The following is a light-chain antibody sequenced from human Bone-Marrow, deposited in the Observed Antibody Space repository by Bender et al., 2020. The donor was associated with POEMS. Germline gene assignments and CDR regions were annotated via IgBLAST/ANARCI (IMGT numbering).Light chain of an antibody. CDR1: ELGYKY. Sequence: SYELTQSPSVSVSPGQTANITCSGDELGYKYACWYQQKPGQSPVLVIYQDSKRPSGIPERFSGSNSGNTATLTISGTQAMDEADYYCQAWHSSTAVFGGGAKLTVL. CDR3: QAWHSSTAV. CDR2: QDS. J-gene: IGLJ2*01. V-gene: IGLV3-1*01.